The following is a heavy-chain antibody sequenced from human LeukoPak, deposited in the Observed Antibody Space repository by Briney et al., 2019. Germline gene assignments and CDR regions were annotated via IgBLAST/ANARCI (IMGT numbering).Heavy chain of an antibody. J-gene: IGHJ6*03. Sequence: SETLSLTCAVSGGSISSSNWWSWVRQSPGKGLEWIGEIYHNGSTNNNPSLKSRVTISIDKSKKQFSLKLSSVTAADTAVYYCARSPAYSGSFPKGYYYYYMDVWGKGTTVTVSS. CDR3: ARSPAYSGSFPKGYYYYYMDV. CDR1: GGSISSSNW. V-gene: IGHV4-4*02. CDR2: IYHNGST. D-gene: IGHD1-26*01.